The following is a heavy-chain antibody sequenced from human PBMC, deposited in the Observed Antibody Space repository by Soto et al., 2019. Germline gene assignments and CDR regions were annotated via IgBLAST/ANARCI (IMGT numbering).Heavy chain of an antibody. Sequence: SETLSLTCAVYGGSFSGYYWSWIRQPPGKGLEWIGEINHSGSTNYNPSLKSRVAISVDTSKNQFSLKLSSVTAADTAVYYCARGRRIVVASNWFDPWGQGTLVTVSS. CDR2: INHSGST. D-gene: IGHD3-22*01. V-gene: IGHV4-34*01. J-gene: IGHJ5*02. CDR3: ARGRRIVVASNWFDP. CDR1: GGSFSGYY.